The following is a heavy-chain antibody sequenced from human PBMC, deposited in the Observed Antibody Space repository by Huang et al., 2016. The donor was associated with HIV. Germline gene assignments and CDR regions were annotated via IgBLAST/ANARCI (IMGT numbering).Heavy chain of an antibody. CDR2: ISGGGSHS. Sequence: EVQLVQSGGLLVKPGGSLRLSCAASGFHLSDYTMNWVRQAPGKGREWVSSISGGGSHSCYADSVTGRFTVSRDNANDTLFLQMNSLRAEDTAVYYCTRRVTDYDSRWFDPWGPGTLVTVSS. D-gene: IGHD3-22*01. CDR3: TRRVTDYDSRWFDP. V-gene: IGHV3-21*02. CDR1: GFHLSDYT. J-gene: IGHJ5*02.